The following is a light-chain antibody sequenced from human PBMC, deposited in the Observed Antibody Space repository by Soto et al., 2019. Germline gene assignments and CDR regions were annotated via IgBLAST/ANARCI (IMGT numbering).Light chain of an antibody. CDR2: EVS. CDR1: SSDIGFYNY. V-gene: IGLV2-14*01. J-gene: IGLJ2*01. Sequence: QSALTQPASVSGSPGQSITISCTGTSSDIGFYNYVSWYQHHPGKAPKIVIYEVSNRPSGVSNRFSGSKSDNTASLTISGLQTDDEADYYCASYTTRSTLVVFGGGTKLTVL. CDR3: ASYTTRSTLVV.